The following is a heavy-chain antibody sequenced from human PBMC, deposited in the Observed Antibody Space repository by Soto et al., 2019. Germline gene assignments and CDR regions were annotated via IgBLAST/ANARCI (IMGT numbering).Heavy chain of an antibody. V-gene: IGHV3-15*01. CDR2: IKSKADGGTT. CDR3: TKVLGYCSGGNCFTFDY. CDR1: GFPFSKAW. J-gene: IGHJ4*02. Sequence: EVQLVEAGGGLVKPGGSLRLSCAASGFPFSKAWMSWVRQVPGKGLEWVGRIKSKADGGTTDYAAPVKGRFTISSDDSSNTLYLQMNSLKTEDTAVYYGTKVLGYCSGGNCFTFDYWGQGAVVTVSS. D-gene: IGHD2-15*01.